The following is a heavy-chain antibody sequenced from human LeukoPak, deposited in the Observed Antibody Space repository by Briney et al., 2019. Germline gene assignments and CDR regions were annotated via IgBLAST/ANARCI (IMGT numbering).Heavy chain of an antibody. V-gene: IGHV1-69*06. CDR3: AREGYCSGGSCYSRRFDP. J-gene: IGHJ5*02. CDR2: IIPIFGTA. Sequence: GSSVKVSCKASGGTFSSYAISWVRQAPGQGLEWMGGIIPIFGTANYAQKFQGRVTITADKSTSTAYMELSSLRSEDTAVYYCAREGYCSGGSCYSRRFDPWGQGTLVTVSS. D-gene: IGHD2-15*01. CDR1: GGTFSSYA.